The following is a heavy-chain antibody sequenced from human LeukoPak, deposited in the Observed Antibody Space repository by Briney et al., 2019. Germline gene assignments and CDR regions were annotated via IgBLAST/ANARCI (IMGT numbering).Heavy chain of an antibody. CDR1: GFTVSSDY. J-gene: IGHJ4*02. CDR3: AKSSGPIDY. CDR2: VYSGGNT. V-gene: IGHV3-66*01. Sequence: GGSLRLSCTASGFTVSSDYMSWVRQAPGKGLEWVSVVYSGGNTYYADSVKGRFTISRDNSKNTLYLQMNSLRAEDTAVYYCAKSSGPIDYWGQGTLVTVSS.